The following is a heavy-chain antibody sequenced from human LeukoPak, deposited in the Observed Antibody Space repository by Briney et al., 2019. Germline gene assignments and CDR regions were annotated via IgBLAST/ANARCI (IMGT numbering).Heavy chain of an antibody. CDR2: IYYSGST. CDR3: ARTHRSGFSFDY. D-gene: IGHD6-19*01. Sequence: PSETLSLTCTVSGGSISSSSYYWGWIRQPPGKGLEWIGSIYYSGSTYYNPSLKSRVTISVDTSKNQFSLKLSSVTAVDTAVYYCARTHRSGFSFDYWGQGTLVTVSS. CDR1: GGSISSSSYY. V-gene: IGHV4-39*07. J-gene: IGHJ4*02.